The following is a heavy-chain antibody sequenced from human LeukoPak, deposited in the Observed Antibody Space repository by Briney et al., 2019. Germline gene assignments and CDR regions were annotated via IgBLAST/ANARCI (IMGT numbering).Heavy chain of an antibody. Sequence: GGTLRLSCAASGFTFSSYGMSWVRQAPGKGLEWVSAISGSGGSTYYADSVKGRFTISRDNAKNSLYLQMNSLRAEDTAVYYCARVYSSGPYVDYWGQGTLVTVSS. CDR1: GFTFSSYG. CDR2: ISGSGGST. CDR3: ARVYSSGPYVDY. V-gene: IGHV3-23*01. J-gene: IGHJ4*02. D-gene: IGHD6-19*01.